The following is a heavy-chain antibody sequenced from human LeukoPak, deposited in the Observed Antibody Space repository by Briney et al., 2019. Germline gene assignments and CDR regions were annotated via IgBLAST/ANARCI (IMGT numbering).Heavy chain of an antibody. Sequence: GGSLRLSCAASGLTFSSYWMHWVRQAPGKGLVWVSRINTDGSHTSYADSVKGRFTISRDNAKNTLYLQMNSLRAEDAAVYFCTRDSYISNVYYGMDVWGQGATVAVSS. CDR3: TRDSYISNVYYGMDV. V-gene: IGHV3-74*01. CDR2: INTDGSHT. D-gene: IGHD1-26*01. CDR1: GLTFSSYW. J-gene: IGHJ6*02.